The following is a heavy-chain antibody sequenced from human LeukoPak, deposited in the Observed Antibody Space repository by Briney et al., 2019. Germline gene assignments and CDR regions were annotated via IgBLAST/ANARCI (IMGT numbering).Heavy chain of an antibody. CDR1: GFTFSSSC. D-gene: IGHD2-15*01. J-gene: IGHJ4*02. V-gene: IGHV3-7*01. CDR2: IKRDGKDK. Sequence: GGSLRLSCAASGFTFSSSCMSWVRQAPGKGLEWVANIKRDGKDKYYLDSVKGRFTISRDSSKDTLYLQMNSLRVEDTAVYYCARKGLPDYWGQGTLVTVSS. CDR3: ARKGLPDY.